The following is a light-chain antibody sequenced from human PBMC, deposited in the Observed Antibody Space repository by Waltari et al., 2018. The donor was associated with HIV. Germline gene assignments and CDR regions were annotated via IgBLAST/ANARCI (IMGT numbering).Light chain of an antibody. CDR2: DAS. Sequence: DIQMTQSPSSLSASVGDRVTIPCRSSQSISSYLNWYQQKPGKAPKLLIYDASNLQSGVPSRFSGSGSGTDFTLTISSLQPEDFATYYCQQSYSTPPITFGQGTRLEIK. CDR1: QSISSY. J-gene: IGKJ5*01. CDR3: QQSYSTPPIT. V-gene: IGKV1-39*01.